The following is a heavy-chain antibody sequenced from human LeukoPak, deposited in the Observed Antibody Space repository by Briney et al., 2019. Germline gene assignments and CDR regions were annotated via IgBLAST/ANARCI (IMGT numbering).Heavy chain of an antibody. CDR3: ARDGDYYYYYMDV. D-gene: IGHD3-10*01. J-gene: IGHJ6*03. CDR2: INWNGGST. Sequence: PGGSLRLSCAASGFTFDDYGMSWVRQAPGKGLEWVSGINWNGGSTGYADSVEGRFTISRDNAKNSLYLQMNSLRAEDTALYYCARDGDYYYYYMDVWGKGTTVTVSS. V-gene: IGHV3-20*04. CDR1: GFTFDDYG.